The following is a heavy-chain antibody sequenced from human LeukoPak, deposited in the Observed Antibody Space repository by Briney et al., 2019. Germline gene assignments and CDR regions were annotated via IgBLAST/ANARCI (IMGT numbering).Heavy chain of an antibody. Sequence: GGSLRLSCAASRFTFSSYAMHWVRQAPGKGLEWVAVISYDGSNKYYADSVKGRFTISRDNFKNTLYLQMNSLRAEDTAVYYCARPLWFGELSSPGGYWGQGTLVTVSS. CDR1: RFTFSSYA. V-gene: IGHV3-30-3*01. CDR3: ARPLWFGELSSPGGY. CDR2: ISYDGSNK. D-gene: IGHD3-10*01. J-gene: IGHJ4*02.